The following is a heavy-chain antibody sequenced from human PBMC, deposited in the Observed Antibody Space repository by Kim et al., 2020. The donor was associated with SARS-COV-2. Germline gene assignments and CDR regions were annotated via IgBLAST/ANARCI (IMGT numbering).Heavy chain of an antibody. Sequence: KSRVTISVDTSKTQFPLKLSSVTAADTAVYYCARHRRTYYYDSSGLGLDYWGQGTLVTVSS. J-gene: IGHJ4*02. V-gene: IGHV4-59*08. D-gene: IGHD3-22*01. CDR3: ARHRRTYYYDSSGLGLDY.